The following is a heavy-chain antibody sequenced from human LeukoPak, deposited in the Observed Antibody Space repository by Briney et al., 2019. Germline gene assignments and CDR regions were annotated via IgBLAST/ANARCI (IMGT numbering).Heavy chain of an antibody. V-gene: IGHV4-34*01. CDR1: GGSFSGYY. CDR3: ARSFSRYSYGYRGRGVVFDY. J-gene: IGHJ4*02. CDR2: INHSGST. D-gene: IGHD5-18*01. Sequence: SETLSLTCAVYGGSFSGYYWSWIRQPPGKGLEWIGEINHSGSTNYNPSLKSQVTISVDTSKNQFSLKLSSVTAADTAVYYCARSFSRYSYGYRGRGVVFDYWGQGTLVTVSS.